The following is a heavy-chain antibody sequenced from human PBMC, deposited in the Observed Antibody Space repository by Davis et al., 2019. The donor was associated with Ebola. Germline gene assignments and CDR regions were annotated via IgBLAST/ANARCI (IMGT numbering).Heavy chain of an antibody. V-gene: IGHV3-23*01. CDR3: AKSRVHSSYYMDV. CDR1: GFTFRSYV. J-gene: IGHJ6*03. D-gene: IGHD6-13*01. CDR2: ISGSGGST. Sequence: PGGSLRLSCAASGFTFRSYVIKWVRQAPGKGLEWVSAISGSGGSTYYADSVKGRFTISRDNSKNTLYLQMNSLRAEDTAVYYCAKSRVHSSYYMDVWGKGTTVTVSS.